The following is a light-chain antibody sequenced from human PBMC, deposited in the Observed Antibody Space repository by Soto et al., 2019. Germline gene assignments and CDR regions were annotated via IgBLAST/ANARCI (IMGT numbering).Light chain of an antibody. CDR1: QSVGDQ. J-gene: IGKJ5*01. Sequence: ETVLTQSPVTLSLSPGERAALSCRASQSVGDQIAWYQQKPGQTPRLLIFDASKRATGVPARFSGSQSGTDFTLIISSLEPEDFALYYCQQRGNWPPGFGQGTRLE. CDR3: QQRGNWPPG. CDR2: DAS. V-gene: IGKV3-11*01.